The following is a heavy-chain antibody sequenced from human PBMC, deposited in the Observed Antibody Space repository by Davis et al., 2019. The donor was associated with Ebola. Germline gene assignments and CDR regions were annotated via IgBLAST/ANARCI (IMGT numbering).Heavy chain of an antibody. CDR3: ARGGIVTYLGGWFDY. D-gene: IGHD1-26*01. CDR2: IYYSGST. J-gene: IGHJ4*02. CDR1: GASIRSHY. Sequence: SETLSLTCSVSGASIRSHYWSWIRQPPGKGLEWIGEIYYSGSTNYNPSLKSRVTISVDTSKNQFSLKLSSVTAADTAVYYCARGGIVTYLGGWFDYWGQGTLVTVSS. V-gene: IGHV4-59*08.